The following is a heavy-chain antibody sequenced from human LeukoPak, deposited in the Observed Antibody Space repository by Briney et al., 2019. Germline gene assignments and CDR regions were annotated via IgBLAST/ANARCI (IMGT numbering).Heavy chain of an antibody. D-gene: IGHD1-26*01. Sequence: PSETLSLTCTVSGGSISSGDYYWSWIRQPPGKGLEWIGYIYYSGSTYYNPSLKSRVTISVDTSKNQFSLKLSSVTAADTAVYYCARELNSGSYLDYWGQGTLVTVSS. J-gene: IGHJ4*02. CDR2: IYYSGST. CDR3: ARELNSGSYLDY. V-gene: IGHV4-30-4*01. CDR1: GGSISSGDYY.